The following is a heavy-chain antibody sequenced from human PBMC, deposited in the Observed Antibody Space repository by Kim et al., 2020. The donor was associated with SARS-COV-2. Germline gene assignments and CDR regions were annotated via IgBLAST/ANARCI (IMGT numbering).Heavy chain of an antibody. V-gene: IGHV3-30*02. D-gene: IGHD6-13*01. Sequence: YYADSVKGRFTISRDNSKNTLYLQMNSLRAEDTAVYYCAKPGGIAAALDYWGQGTLVTVSS. CDR3: AKPGGIAAALDY. J-gene: IGHJ4*02.